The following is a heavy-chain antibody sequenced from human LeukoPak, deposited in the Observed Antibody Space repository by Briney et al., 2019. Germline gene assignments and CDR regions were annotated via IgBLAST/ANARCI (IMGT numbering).Heavy chain of an antibody. D-gene: IGHD1/OR15-1a*01. J-gene: IGHJ4*02. V-gene: IGHV3-23*01. CDR2: LSGSGGST. CDR3: AKAWLEQGGMFDY. Sequence: GGSLRLSCAASGFTFSSYAMSWVRQAPGEGLEWVSLLSGSGGSTYYADSVKGRLTISRDNSKNTLYLQMNSLRAEDTAVYYCAKAWLEQGGMFDYWGQGTPVTVSS. CDR1: GFTFSSYA.